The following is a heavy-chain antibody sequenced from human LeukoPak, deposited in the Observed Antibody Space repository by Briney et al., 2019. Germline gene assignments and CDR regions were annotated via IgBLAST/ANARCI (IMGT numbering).Heavy chain of an antibody. J-gene: IGHJ4*02. D-gene: IGHD3-22*01. CDR2: INHSGST. V-gene: IGHV4-34*01. Sequence: SATLTLTCAVYGGSFSGYYWSWIRQPPGKGLEWIGEINHSGSTNYNPSLKSRVTISVDTSKNQFSLTLSSVTAADTALYYCASSDGPADYYDSSGYCDYWGQGTLVTVSS. CDR3: ASSDGPADYYDSSGYCDY. CDR1: GGSFSGYY.